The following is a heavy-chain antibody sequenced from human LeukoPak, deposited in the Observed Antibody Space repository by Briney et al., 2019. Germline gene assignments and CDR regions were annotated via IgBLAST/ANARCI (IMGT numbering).Heavy chain of an antibody. CDR3: AKSRVVDRRGYFDY. CDR2: IGTGGDT. V-gene: IGHV3-23*01. CDR1: GFTFNIYP. Sequence: GGSPRLSCVASGFTFNIYPMTWVRQSPEKGLEWVSTIGTGGDTYYADSVKGRFTISRDDSKNTLYLQMHSLGAEDTAVYYCAKSRVVDRRGYFDYWGQGTLVTVSS. J-gene: IGHJ4*02. D-gene: IGHD2-15*01.